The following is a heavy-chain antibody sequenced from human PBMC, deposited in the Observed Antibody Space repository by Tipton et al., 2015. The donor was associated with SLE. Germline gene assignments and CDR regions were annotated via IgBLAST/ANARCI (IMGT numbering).Heavy chain of an antibody. CDR2: IYYSGST. CDR3: ASVNFWSGYGDY. CDR1: GGSISSHY. V-gene: IGHV4-59*08. D-gene: IGHD3-3*01. J-gene: IGHJ4*02. Sequence: TLSLTCTVSGGSISSHYWSWIRQPPGKGLEWIGYIYYSGSTYYNPSLKSRVTISVDTSKNQFPLKLSSVTAADTAVYYCASVNFWSGYGDYWGQGTLVTVSS.